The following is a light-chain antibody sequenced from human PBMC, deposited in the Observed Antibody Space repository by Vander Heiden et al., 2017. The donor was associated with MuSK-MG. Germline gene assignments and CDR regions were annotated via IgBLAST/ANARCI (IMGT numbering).Light chain of an antibody. J-gene: IGKJ2*01. CDR1: QTIIRSY. CDR3: QQYGSSPYT. V-gene: IGKV3-20*01. CDR2: GPS. Sequence: EIVLTQSPGTLSLFAGERATLSCRASQTIIRSYLAWYQQKPGQAPRLLIYGPSSRATGIPDKFSGSGSGTDFTLAISRLEPEDSGVYYCQQYGSSPYTFGQGTTLEIK.